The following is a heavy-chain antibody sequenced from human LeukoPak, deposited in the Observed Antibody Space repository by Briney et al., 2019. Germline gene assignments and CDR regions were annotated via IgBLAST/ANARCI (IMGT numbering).Heavy chain of an antibody. J-gene: IGHJ3*02. D-gene: IGHD4-17*01. CDR1: GYTFTGYY. Sequence: EASVKVSCKASGYTFTGYYMHWVRQAPGQGLEWMGWINPNSGGTNYAQKFQGRVTMTRDTSISTAYMELSRLRSDDTAVYYCARVLNDYGDSTHLDAFDIWGQGTMVTVSS. CDR2: INPNSGGT. CDR3: ARVLNDYGDSTHLDAFDI. V-gene: IGHV1-2*02.